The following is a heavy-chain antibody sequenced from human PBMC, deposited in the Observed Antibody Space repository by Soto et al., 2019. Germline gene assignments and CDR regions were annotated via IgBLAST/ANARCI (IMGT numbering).Heavy chain of an antibody. CDR2: ISGSGGST. D-gene: IGHD2-15*01. Sequence: GGSLRLSCAASGFTFSSYAMSWVRQAPGKGLEWVSAISGSGGSTYYADSVKGRFTISRDNSKNTLYLQMNSLRAEDTAVYYCAKDAPPYCSGGSCYPYYFDYWDQGTLVTVSS. CDR3: AKDAPPYCSGGSCYPYYFDY. J-gene: IGHJ4*02. V-gene: IGHV3-23*01. CDR1: GFTFSSYA.